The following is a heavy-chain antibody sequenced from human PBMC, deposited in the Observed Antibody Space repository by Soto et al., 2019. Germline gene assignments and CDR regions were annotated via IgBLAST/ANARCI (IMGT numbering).Heavy chain of an antibody. D-gene: IGHD3-16*02. CDR1: GFTFSSYA. J-gene: IGHJ6*03. V-gene: IGHV3-64*01. Sequence: PGGSLRLSCAASGFTFSSYAMHWVRQPPGKGLEYVSAISSNGGSTYYANSVKGRFTISRDNSKNTLYLQMGSLRAEDMAVYYCARVSRYYYYMDVWGKGTTVTVSS. CDR2: ISSNGGST. CDR3: ARVSRYYYYMDV.